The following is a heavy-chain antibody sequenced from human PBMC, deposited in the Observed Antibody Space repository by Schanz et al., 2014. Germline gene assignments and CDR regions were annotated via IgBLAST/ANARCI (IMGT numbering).Heavy chain of an antibody. J-gene: IGHJ4*01. Sequence: EGQLAESGGGLVQPGGSLRLSCAVSGFTVSSNHMSWVRQAPGKGLEWVSVIYSGIGAYYADSVKDRFTVSRDNSKNTVYRQMNRLRAEDTAVYYCAREQIMAAAGLVDYWGHGTLVTVSS. D-gene: IGHD6-13*01. CDR1: GFTVSSNH. CDR3: AREQIMAAAGLVDY. CDR2: IYSGIGA. V-gene: IGHV3-66*01.